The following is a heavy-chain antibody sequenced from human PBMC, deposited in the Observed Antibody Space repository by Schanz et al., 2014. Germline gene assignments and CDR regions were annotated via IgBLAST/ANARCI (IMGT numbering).Heavy chain of an antibody. CDR2: ISFDGNNK. J-gene: IGHJ3*02. D-gene: IGHD6-13*01. Sequence: QVQLVESGGGVVQPGRSLRLSCVASGFTFSSYAMHWVRQAPGKGLEWVAVISFDGNNKHYADSVKGRFTISRDSSKSSFNXELYMQMTGQTAVDYAANYCASAAYSSSWNGXDIWGQGTMVTVSS. CDR3: ASAAYSSSWNGXDI. CDR1: GFTFSSYA. V-gene: IGHV3-30*04.